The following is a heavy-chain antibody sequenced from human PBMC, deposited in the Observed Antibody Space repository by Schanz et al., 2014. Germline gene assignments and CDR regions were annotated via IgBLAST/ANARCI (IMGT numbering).Heavy chain of an antibody. CDR3: ARGGGPEDVFDI. Sequence: QVQLVQSGAEVKKPGSSMKVSCKASGGTFNSYTINWVRQAPGQGLEWMGWISDYNGNTNYAQKLQGRVTMTTDTSTSTAYMELRSLRSDDTAVYYCARGGGPEDVFDIWGRGTILTVSS. V-gene: IGHV1-18*01. CDR1: GGTFNSYT. CDR2: ISDYNGNT. D-gene: IGHD5-12*01. J-gene: IGHJ3*02.